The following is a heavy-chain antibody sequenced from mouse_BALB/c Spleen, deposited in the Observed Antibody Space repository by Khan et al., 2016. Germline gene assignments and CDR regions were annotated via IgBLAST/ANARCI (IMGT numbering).Heavy chain of an antibody. J-gene: IGHJ3*01. V-gene: IGHV14-3*02. CDR2: IDPANGNT. D-gene: IGHD2-4*01. CDR1: GFNIKDTY. Sequence: VQLQQPGAELVKPGASVKLSCTASGFNIKDTYMHWVKQRPEQGLEWIGRIDPANGNTKYDPKFQGKATITADTSSNTAYLQLSSLTSEDTAVYYCARSPDDYDVVFAYWGKGTLVTVSA. CDR3: ARSPDDYDVVFAY.